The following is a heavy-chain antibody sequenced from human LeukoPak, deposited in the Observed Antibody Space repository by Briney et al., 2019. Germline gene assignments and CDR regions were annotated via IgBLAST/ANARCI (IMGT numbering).Heavy chain of an antibody. CDR1: GGSISSYY. CDR2: IYYSGST. CDR3: AKLTGYYDSSRNWYFDL. V-gene: IGHV4-59*08. D-gene: IGHD3-22*01. J-gene: IGHJ2*01. Sequence: SETRSLTCTVSGGSISSYYWSWIRQPPGKGLEWIGYIYYSGSTNYNPSLKSRVTISVDTSKNQFSLKLSSVTAADTAVYYCAKLTGYYDSSRNWYFDLWGRGTLVTVSS.